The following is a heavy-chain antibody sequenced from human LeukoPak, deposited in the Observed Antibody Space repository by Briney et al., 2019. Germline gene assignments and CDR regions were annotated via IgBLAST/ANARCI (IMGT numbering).Heavy chain of an antibody. V-gene: IGHV4-61*02. D-gene: IGHD2-2*01. Sequence: SETLSLTCTVSGGSISSGSYYWSWIRQPAGEGLEWIGRIYTSESTNYNPSLKSRVTISVDTSKNQFSLKLSSVTAADTAVYYCARALRSRDYYYYMDVWGKGTTVTVSS. CDR1: GGSISSGSYY. J-gene: IGHJ6*03. CDR3: ARALRSRDYYYYMDV. CDR2: IYTSEST.